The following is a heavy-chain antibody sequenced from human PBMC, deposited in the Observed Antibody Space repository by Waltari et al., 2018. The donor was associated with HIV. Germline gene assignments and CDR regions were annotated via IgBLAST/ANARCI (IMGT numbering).Heavy chain of an antibody. CDR1: GFSLITSGVS. Sequence: QITLKESGPTLVKPTQTLTLTCSFSGFSLITSGVSVGWIRQHPGEALEWLGLIDWINDKNYSQSLKSRLTITKDTSKHQVVLTMTNMDPVDTATYYCAHRLSNYGYFDYWGQGTLVTVSS. CDR2: IDWINDK. V-gene: IGHV2-5*01. J-gene: IGHJ4*02. CDR3: AHRLSNYGYFDY. D-gene: IGHD4-4*01.